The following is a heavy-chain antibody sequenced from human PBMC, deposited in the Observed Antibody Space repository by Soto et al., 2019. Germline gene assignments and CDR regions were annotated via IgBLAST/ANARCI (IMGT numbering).Heavy chain of an antibody. V-gene: IGHV4-34*01. CDR2: INHSGST. J-gene: IGHJ6*02. CDR1: SGYFSSYC. CDR3: ARESRNWNVVTPLGMDV. D-gene: IGHD1-20*01. Sequence: SETLPLTCAVYSGYFSSYCWSWMRQPPGKGLEWIGEINHSGSTNCNPSLKSRVTISVDTSKNQFSLKLSSVTAADTAVYYFARESRNWNVVTPLGMDVWGQGSTAT.